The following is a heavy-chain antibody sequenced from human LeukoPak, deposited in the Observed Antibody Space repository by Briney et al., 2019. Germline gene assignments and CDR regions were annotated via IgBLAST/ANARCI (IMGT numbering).Heavy chain of an antibody. CDR2: IKSKTDGGTT. J-gene: IGHJ4*02. D-gene: IGHD3-10*01. CDR1: GFTFSNAW. CDR3: TTDGLMVRGVMHND. V-gene: IGHV3-15*01. Sequence: GESLKISCAASGFTFSNAWMSWVRQAPGKGLEWDGRIKSKTDGGTTDYAAPVKGRFTISRDDSENTLFLQMNSLKTEDTAVYYCTTDGLMVRGVMHNDWGQGTLVTVSS.